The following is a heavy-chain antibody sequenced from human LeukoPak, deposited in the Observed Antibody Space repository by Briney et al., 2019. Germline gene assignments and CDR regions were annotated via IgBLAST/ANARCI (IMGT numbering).Heavy chain of an antibody. V-gene: IGHV4-39*01. J-gene: IGHJ4*02. CDR1: GGSISSSSYC. CDR3: ARQIYGSGDYYFDY. Sequence: PSETLSLTCTVSGGSISSSSYCWGWIRQPPGKGLEWIGSIYYSGSTYYNPSLKSRVTISVDTSKNQFSLKLSSVTAADTAVYYCARQIYGSGDYYFDYWGQGTLVTVSS. D-gene: IGHD3-10*01. CDR2: IYYSGST.